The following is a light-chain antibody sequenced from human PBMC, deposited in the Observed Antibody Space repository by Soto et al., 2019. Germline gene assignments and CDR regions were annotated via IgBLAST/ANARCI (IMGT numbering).Light chain of an antibody. V-gene: IGKV3-15*01. Sequence: EIVMTQSPATLSVSPGERATLSCSASQSVSSNLAWYQQKPGQAPRLLIYGASTRATGIPARFSGSGSGTGFTLTISSLQSEDFAVYYCQHYNTWPRTFGQGTKVEIK. J-gene: IGKJ1*01. CDR2: GAS. CDR3: QHYNTWPRT. CDR1: QSVSSN.